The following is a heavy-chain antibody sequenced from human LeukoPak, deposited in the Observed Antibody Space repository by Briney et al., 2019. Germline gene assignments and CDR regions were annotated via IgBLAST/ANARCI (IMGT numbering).Heavy chain of an antibody. Sequence: GGSLRLSCAASGFTVSSNYMSWVRQAPGKGLEWVSVIYSGGSTYYADSVKGRFTISRDNSKNTLYLQMNSLRAEDTAVYYCARGRRDGHNSFDYWGQGTLVTVSS. CDR1: GFTVSSNY. J-gene: IGHJ4*02. D-gene: IGHD5-24*01. V-gene: IGHV3-53*01. CDR3: ARGRRDGHNSFDY. CDR2: IYSGGST.